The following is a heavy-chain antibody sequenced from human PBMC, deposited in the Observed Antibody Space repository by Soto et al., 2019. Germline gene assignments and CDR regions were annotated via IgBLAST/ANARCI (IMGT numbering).Heavy chain of an antibody. V-gene: IGHV3-53*01. Sequence: SGGSLRLSCAASGFTVSSIYMHWVRQAPGKGLEWVSVLHSSGTTYYADSVRGRFTISRDNSKNTLYLEMNSLRAEDTAMYYCARDPGGSSYGYYGLDVWGQGTTVTVSS. CDR1: GFTVSSIY. J-gene: IGHJ6*02. CDR2: LHSSGTT. CDR3: ARDPGGSSYGYYGLDV. D-gene: IGHD3-16*01.